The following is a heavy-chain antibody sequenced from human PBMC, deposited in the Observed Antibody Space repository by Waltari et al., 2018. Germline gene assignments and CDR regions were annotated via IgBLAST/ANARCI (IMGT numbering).Heavy chain of an antibody. V-gene: IGHV4-61*02. D-gene: IGHD3-3*01. Sequence: QVQLQESGPGLVKPSQTLSLTCTVPGDSISTGSSHWRWNGQPAGKGLAWIGRIYNSGGVNYTPSLKSRVTISIDTSKNQFSLDLRSVTAADTAIYYCAREEGRYYNFWNGYYAFDNWGQGTLVTVSS. CDR2: IYNSGGV. CDR3: AREEGRYYNFWNGYYAFDN. CDR1: GDSISTGSSH. J-gene: IGHJ4*02.